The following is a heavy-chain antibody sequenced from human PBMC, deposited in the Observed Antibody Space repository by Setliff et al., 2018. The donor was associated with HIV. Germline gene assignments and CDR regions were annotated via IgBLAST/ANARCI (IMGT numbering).Heavy chain of an antibody. CDR1: GGSIGSHY. CDR3: ARAPRYSSSWYGDYYYYMDV. D-gene: IGHD6-13*01. V-gene: IGHV4-59*11. J-gene: IGHJ6*03. Sequence: PSETLSLTCTVSGGSIGSHYWTWIRQPPGKGLEWIGYIYYSGSTNYNPSLKSRLTISVDTSKNQFSLKLSSVTAADTAVYYCARAPRYSSSWYGDYYYYMDVWGKGTTVTVS. CDR2: IYYSGST.